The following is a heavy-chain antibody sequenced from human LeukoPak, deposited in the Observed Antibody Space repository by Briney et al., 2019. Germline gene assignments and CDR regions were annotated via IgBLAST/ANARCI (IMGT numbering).Heavy chain of an antibody. CDR3: ARAGRIQLWLRPPFDY. CDR1: GVSISSSTYY. CDR2: INHSGST. V-gene: IGHV4-39*07. D-gene: IGHD5-18*01. J-gene: IGHJ4*02. Sequence: MPSETLSLTCTVSGVSISSSTYYWGWIRQPPGKGLEWIGEINHSGSTNYNPSLKSRVTISVDTSKNQFSLKLSSVTAADTAVYYCARAGRIQLWLRPPFDYWGQGTLVTVSS.